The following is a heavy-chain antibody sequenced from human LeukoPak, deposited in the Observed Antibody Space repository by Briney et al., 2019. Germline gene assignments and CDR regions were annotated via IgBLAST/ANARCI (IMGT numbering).Heavy chain of an antibody. D-gene: IGHD6-19*01. CDR1: GYTFTSYG. V-gene: IGHV1-18*01. Sequence: ASVKVSCKASGYTFTSYGISWVRQAPGQGLEWMGWISAYNGKTNYAQKLQGRVTMTSDTSTSTAYMELRSLRSDDTAVYYCARGADVILSGWYRPYYYYYGMDVWGQGTTVTLSS. J-gene: IGHJ6*02. CDR2: ISAYNGKT. CDR3: ARGADVILSGWYRPYYYYYGMDV.